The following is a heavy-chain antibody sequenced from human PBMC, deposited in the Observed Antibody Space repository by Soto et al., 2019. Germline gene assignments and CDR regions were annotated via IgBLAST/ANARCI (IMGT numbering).Heavy chain of an antibody. CDR3: ARESRGVISGMDV. J-gene: IGHJ6*02. CDR1: GGSIRDDN. V-gene: IGHV4-59*01. D-gene: IGHD3-10*01. CDR2: ISHSGST. Sequence: KTSETLSVTCNVSGGSIRDDNWSWIRQPPGKVLEWIGHISHSGSTNYNPSLKSRVTISVDTSKRQFSLKLSSVTAADTAVYYCARESRGVISGMDVWGQGTTVTVSS.